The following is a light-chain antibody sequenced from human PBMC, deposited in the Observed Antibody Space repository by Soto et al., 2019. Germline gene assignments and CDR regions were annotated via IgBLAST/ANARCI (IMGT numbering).Light chain of an antibody. J-gene: IGKJ1*01. CDR2: GAS. Sequence: EIVLTQSPGTLSLSPGERATLSCRASQSVSSNYLAWYQQKPGQAPRLLIYGASSRATGIPDRFSGSGSGTDFTLTISRLEPEDFAVYYCQHYGNSPWTFGQGTKVEI. V-gene: IGKV3-20*01. CDR3: QHYGNSPWT. CDR1: QSVSSNY.